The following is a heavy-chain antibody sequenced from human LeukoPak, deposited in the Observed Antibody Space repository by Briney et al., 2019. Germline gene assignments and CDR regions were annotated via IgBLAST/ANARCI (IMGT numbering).Heavy chain of an antibody. Sequence: PGGSLRLSCAASGFTFSNYAMTWVRQAPGKGLEWVSGISGSGSSTYYADSVKGRFTLSRDYPKNTLYLQMNSLRAEDTAVYYCARDLGYCSSTSCYNWFDPWGQGTLVTVSS. CDR2: ISGSGSST. D-gene: IGHD2-2*01. V-gene: IGHV3-23*01. J-gene: IGHJ5*02. CDR3: ARDLGYCSSTSCYNWFDP. CDR1: GFTFSNYA.